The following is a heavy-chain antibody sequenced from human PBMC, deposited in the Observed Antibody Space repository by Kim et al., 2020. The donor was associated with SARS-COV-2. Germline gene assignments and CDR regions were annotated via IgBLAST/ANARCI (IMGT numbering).Heavy chain of an antibody. V-gene: IGHV6-1*01. CDR2: TYYRSKWSS. J-gene: IGHJ4*02. CDR1: GDSLSSNTVA. D-gene: IGHD6-19*01. Sequence: SRTLSLTCVISGDSLSSNTVAWSWIRQSPSSGLEWLGRTYYRSKWSSDYAVSVKSRIIINADPSKNQFSLHLNSVTPDDTATYYCVRYSGWYYFDYWGQG. CDR3: VRYSGWYYFDY.